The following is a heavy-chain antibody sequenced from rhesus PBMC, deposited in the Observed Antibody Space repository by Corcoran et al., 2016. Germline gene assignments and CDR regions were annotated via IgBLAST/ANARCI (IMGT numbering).Heavy chain of an antibody. J-gene: IGHJ3*01. CDR2: INPDSSTI. Sequence: EVKLLQSGGGLVQPGGSLKLSCAASGIDFSRYWMSWVRRAPGKGLEWIGEINPDSSTINSATSLKYKFIISRDNGKNTLYLQMSKVRSEDTALYYCARPRWDGSSAWFAYWGQGTLVTVSA. V-gene: IGHV3-34*01. D-gene: IGHD4-29*01. CDR1: GIDFSRYW. CDR3: ARPRWDGSSAWFAY.